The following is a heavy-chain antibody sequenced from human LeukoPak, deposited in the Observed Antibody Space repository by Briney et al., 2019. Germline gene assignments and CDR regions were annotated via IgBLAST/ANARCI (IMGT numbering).Heavy chain of an antibody. J-gene: IGHJ4*02. D-gene: IGHD6-19*01. CDR2: TNAGNGNT. Sequence: ASVKVSCKASGYTFTSYAMHWVRQAPGQRLEWMGWTNAGNGNTKYSQKLQGRVTITRDTSASTAYMELSSLRSEDTAVYYCARVVGGDSGWTFGYWGQGTLVTVSS. CDR1: GYTFTSYA. CDR3: ARVVGGDSGWTFGY. V-gene: IGHV1-3*01.